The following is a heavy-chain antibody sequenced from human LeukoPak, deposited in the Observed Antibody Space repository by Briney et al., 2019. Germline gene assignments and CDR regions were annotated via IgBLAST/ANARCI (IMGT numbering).Heavy chain of an antibody. V-gene: IGHV4-34*01. CDR2: INHSGST. J-gene: IGHJ3*02. CDR3: ASGLRYFDWLFHDAFDI. CDR1: GGSFRGYY. D-gene: IGHD3-9*01. Sequence: SETLSLTCAVYGGSFRGYYWGWIRQPPGKGLEWIGEINHSGSTNYNPSLKSRVTISVDTSKNQFSLKLSSVTAADTAVYYCASGLRYFDWLFHDAFDIWGQGTMVTVSS.